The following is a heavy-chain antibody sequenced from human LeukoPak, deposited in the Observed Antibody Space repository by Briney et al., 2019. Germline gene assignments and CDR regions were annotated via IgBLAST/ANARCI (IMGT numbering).Heavy chain of an antibody. CDR2: ISSSSSYI. CDR3: ARDRVMVRGVTQSYYYYYMDV. CDR1: GFTFSSYS. D-gene: IGHD3-10*01. Sequence: GGSLRLSCAASGFTFSSYSMNWVRQAPGKGLEWVSSISSSSSYIYYADSVKGRFTISRDNAKNSLYLQMNSLRAEDTAVYYCARDRVMVRGVTQSYYYYYMDVWGKGTTVTVSS. V-gene: IGHV3-21*01. J-gene: IGHJ6*03.